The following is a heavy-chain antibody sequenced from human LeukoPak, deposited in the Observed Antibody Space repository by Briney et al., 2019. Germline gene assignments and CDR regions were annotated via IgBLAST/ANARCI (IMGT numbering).Heavy chain of an antibody. D-gene: IGHD5-24*01. J-gene: IGHJ4*02. CDR1: GFTFSSYC. CDR3: VRRWVALATSHRGY. CDR2: INNDGSNT. V-gene: IGHV3-74*01. Sequence: GGSLRLSCAASGFTFSSYCMHWVRQAPGKGLVWVSRINNDGSNTNYADSVKGRFTISRDNSKNTLYLQMNSLTAEDTAVYYCVRRWVALATSHRGYWGRGTLVTVS.